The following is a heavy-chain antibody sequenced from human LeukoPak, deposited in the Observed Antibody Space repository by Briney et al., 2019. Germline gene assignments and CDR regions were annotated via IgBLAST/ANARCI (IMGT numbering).Heavy chain of an antibody. CDR3: ARLSATIRGPEPIYYFDY. D-gene: IGHD3-10*01. Sequence: GGSLRLSCAASGFNFNTYWMSWVRQAPGKGLEWVANIKQDGSEKFYVDSMKGRFTISRDNSKNSLYLQMNSLRAEDTAMYYCARLSATIRGPEPIYYFDYWGQGTLVTVSS. J-gene: IGHJ4*01. CDR2: IKQDGSEK. CDR1: GFNFNTYW. V-gene: IGHV3-7*01.